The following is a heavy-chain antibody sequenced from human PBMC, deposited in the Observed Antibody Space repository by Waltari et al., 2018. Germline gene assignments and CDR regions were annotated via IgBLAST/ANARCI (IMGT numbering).Heavy chain of an antibody. D-gene: IGHD3-16*01. CDR3: ATVGGRKNWFDP. V-gene: IGHV1-24*01. J-gene: IGHJ5*02. CDR1: GYTLPELS. CDR2: FDPEDGET. Sequence: QVQLVQSGAEVKKPGASVKVSCKVSGYTLPELSMHWVRQAPGKGLEWMGGFDPEDGETIYAQKFQGRVTMTEDTSTDTAHMELSSLRSEDTAVYYCATVGGRKNWFDPWGQGTLVTVSS.